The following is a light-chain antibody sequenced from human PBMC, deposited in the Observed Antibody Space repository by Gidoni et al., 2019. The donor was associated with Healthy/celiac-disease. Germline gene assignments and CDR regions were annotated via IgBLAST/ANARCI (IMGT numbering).Light chain of an antibody. V-gene: IGKV2-30*02. Sequence: DVVITQSPLSLPVTLGHPASISCRSSQSPLHSDGNLYLNWFQQRPGQSPRRLIYKVSNRDSGVPDRFSGSGSGTDFTLTISRVEAEDAAVYYCMQGSHWPYTFGQGTKLEIK. CDR2: KVS. CDR3: MQGSHWPYT. J-gene: IGKJ2*01. CDR1: QSPLHSDGNLY.